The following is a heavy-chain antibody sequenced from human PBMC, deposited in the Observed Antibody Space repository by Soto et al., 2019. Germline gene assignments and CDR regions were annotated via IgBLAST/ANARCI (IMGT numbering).Heavy chain of an antibody. CDR1: GGSISSGDYY. D-gene: IGHD1-7*01. J-gene: IGHJ4*02. CDR3: ARVRVRAITGTAFDY. CDR2: IYYSGNT. Sequence: SETLSLTCTVSGGSISSGDYYWSWIRQPPGKGLEWIGYIYYSGNTYYNPSLKSRVTISVGTSKNQFSLKLSSVTAADTAVYYCARVRVRAITGTAFDYWGQGTLVTVSS. V-gene: IGHV4-30-4*01.